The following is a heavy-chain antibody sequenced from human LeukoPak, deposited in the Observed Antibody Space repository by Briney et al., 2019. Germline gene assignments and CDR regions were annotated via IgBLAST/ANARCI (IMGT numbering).Heavy chain of an antibody. J-gene: IGHJ4*02. CDR3: VREIVGATLYFDY. D-gene: IGHD1-26*01. V-gene: IGHV1-18*01. CDR2: ISAYNGNT. Sequence: ASVKVSCKASGYTFTSYGISWVRQAPGQGLEWMGWISAYNGNTNYAQKLQGRATMTTDTSTSTAYMELRSLRSDDTAAYYCVREIVGATLYFDYWGQGTLVTVSS. CDR1: GYTFTSYG.